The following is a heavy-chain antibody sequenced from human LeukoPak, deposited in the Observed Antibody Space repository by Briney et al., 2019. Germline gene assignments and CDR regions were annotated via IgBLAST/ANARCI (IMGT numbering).Heavy chain of an antibody. Sequence: ASVKVSCKASGYTFTRYFIHWVRQAPGQGLEWVGIINPSGGGTNYAQKFQGRVTMTRDTSTSTFYMELSSLKSEDTAVYYCARGTMMVGPWGQGTQVTVSS. CDR2: INPSGGGT. V-gene: IGHV1-46*01. J-gene: IGHJ5*02. CDR3: ARGTMMVGP. CDR1: GYTFTRYF. D-gene: IGHD3-22*01.